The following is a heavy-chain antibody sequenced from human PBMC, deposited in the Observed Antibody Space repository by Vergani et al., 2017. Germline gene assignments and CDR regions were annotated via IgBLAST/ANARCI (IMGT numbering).Heavy chain of an antibody. Sequence: EVQLVESGGGLVQPGGSLRLSCAASGFTFSSFRMNWVRQAPGKGLEWVSYISSSSSTIYYADSVKGRFTISRDNAKNSLYLQMNSLRAEDTAVYYCAREGYHNSVWYLGWFDPWGQGTLVTVSS. CDR3: AREGYHNSVWYLGWFDP. J-gene: IGHJ5*02. D-gene: IGHD6-19*01. V-gene: IGHV3-48*01. CDR1: GFTFSSFR. CDR2: ISSSSSTI.